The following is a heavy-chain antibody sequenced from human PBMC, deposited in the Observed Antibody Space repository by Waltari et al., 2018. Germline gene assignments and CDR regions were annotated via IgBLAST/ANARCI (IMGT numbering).Heavy chain of an antibody. CDR1: GYTFTSYA. D-gene: IGHD3-3*01. CDR3: ARDPGITIFGVVIIPVYYFDY. Sequence: QVQLVQSGAEVKKPGASVKVSCKASGYTFTSYAMHWVRQAPGQRLEWMGWINAGNGNTKYSQEFQGRVTITRDTSASTAYMELSSLRSEDMAVYYCARDPGITIFGVVIIPVYYFDYCGQGTLVTVSS. CDR2: INAGNGNT. J-gene: IGHJ4*02. V-gene: IGHV1-3*03.